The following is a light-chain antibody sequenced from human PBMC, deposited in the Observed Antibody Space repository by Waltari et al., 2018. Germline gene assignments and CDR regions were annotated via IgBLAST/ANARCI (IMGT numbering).Light chain of an antibody. CDR3: QQYGTSLST. V-gene: IGKV3-20*01. J-gene: IGKJ1*01. Sequence: EIVLTQSPGTLSLSPGERATLSCRASQSVTNNYLAWYQQKRGQAPRALIYGASSRASGVPDRFSGSGSRTDFTLTISRLEPEDFAVYYCQQYGTSLSTFGQGTRVEIK. CDR2: GAS. CDR1: QSVTNNY.